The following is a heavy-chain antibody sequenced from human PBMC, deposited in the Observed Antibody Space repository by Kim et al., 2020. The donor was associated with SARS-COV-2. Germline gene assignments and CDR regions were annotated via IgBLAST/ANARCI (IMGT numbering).Heavy chain of an antibody. CDR1: GYMINRFG. CDR2: ISAYNDNS. Sequence: ASVKVSCKAFGYMINRFGFSWVRQAPGQGLEWLGWISAYNDNSNYAQNFQGRVTMTTDTSTNTAYLDLRSLRSDDTAVYYCTRDRRGGSYRFDYWGQGTLITVSP. CDR3: TRDRRGGSYRFDY. V-gene: IGHV1-18*01. D-gene: IGHD5-18*01. J-gene: IGHJ4*02.